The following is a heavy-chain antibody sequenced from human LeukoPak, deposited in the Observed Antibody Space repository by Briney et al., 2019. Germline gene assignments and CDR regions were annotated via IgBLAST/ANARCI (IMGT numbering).Heavy chain of an antibody. V-gene: IGHV4-34*01. Sequence: PSETLSLTCAVSGGSFSGYYWSWIRQPLGPGLEWIGEINHSESTNYNPSLKSRVTISVDTSKNQFSLKLSSVTAAATAVDYCASAGSYYRRPWGYWGQGTLVTVSS. CDR2: INHSEST. CDR3: ASAGSYYRRPWGY. D-gene: IGHD1-26*01. CDR1: GGSFSGYY. J-gene: IGHJ4*02.